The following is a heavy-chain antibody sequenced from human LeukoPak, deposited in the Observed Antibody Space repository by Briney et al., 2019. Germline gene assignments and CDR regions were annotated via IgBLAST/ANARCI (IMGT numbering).Heavy chain of an antibody. Sequence: GGSLRLSCAASGFIFDDYAMHWVRQGPGKGLEWVSDISWNSLNIDYADSVKGRFTISRDNAKNSLYLQMNSLRAEDTALYYCVKDKSYCSGGSCARQSYYYYGMDVWGQGTTVTVSS. D-gene: IGHD2-15*01. J-gene: IGHJ6*02. CDR2: ISWNSLNI. V-gene: IGHV3-9*01. CDR3: VKDKSYCSGGSCARQSYYYYGMDV. CDR1: GFIFDDYA.